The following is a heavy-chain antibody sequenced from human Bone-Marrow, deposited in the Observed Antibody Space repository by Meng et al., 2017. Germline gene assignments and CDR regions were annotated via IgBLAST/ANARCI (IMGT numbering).Heavy chain of an antibody. J-gene: IGHJ4*02. CDR1: GFTFSSYA. CDR2: ISYDGSNK. CDR3: ARSFIAAAGGGY. Sequence: DSGGGVVQPGRSLRLSCAASGFTFSSYAMHWVRQAPGKGLEWVAVISYDGSNKYYADSVKGRFTISRDNSKNTLYLQMNSLRAEDTAVYYCARSFIAAAGGGYWGQGTLVTVSS. D-gene: IGHD6-13*01. V-gene: IGHV3-30-3*01.